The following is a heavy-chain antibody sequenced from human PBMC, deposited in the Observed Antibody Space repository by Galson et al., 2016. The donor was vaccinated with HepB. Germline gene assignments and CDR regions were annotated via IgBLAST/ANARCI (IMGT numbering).Heavy chain of an antibody. V-gene: IGHV3-15*01. D-gene: IGHD2-8*01. CDR3: TTGSLTKLTHGEDH. CDR1: GFTFTTAW. J-gene: IGHJ4*02. CDR2: IKSNSDGGTA. Sequence: SLRLSCAASGFTFTTAWMSWFRQAPGKGLEWVGRIKSNSDGGTAEHAAPVKDRFTISRDDSRNTLYLQLNSLKTEDTAVYYCTTGSLTKLTHGEDHWGQGTLVTVAS.